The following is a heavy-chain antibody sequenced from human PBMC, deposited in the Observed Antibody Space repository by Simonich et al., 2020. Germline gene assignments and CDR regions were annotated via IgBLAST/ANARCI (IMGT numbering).Heavy chain of an antibody. Sequence: EVQLVESGGGLVQPGGSLRLSCAASGFTFSSYWLSWVRQAPGKGLEWVANIKQDGSEKYYVDSWKGRFTIARDNAKNSLYLQMNSLRAEDTAVYYCARDGLGTAYYYYMDVWGKGTTVTVSS. CDR3: ARDGLGTAYYYYMDV. D-gene: IGHD7-27*01. J-gene: IGHJ6*03. V-gene: IGHV3-7*01. CDR2: IKQDGSEK. CDR1: GFTFSSYW.